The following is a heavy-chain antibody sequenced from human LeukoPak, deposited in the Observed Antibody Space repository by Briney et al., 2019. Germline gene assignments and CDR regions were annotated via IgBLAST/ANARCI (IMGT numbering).Heavy chain of an antibody. Sequence: GESLQISCKGSGYSFTSYWIGWVRQMPGKGLEWMGIIYPGDSDTRYSPSSQGQVTISADKSISTAYLQWSSLKASDTATYYCARRSRHRNWFDPWGQGTLVTVSS. J-gene: IGHJ5*02. CDR2: IYPGDSDT. CDR1: GYSFTSYW. V-gene: IGHV5-51*01. CDR3: ARRSRHRNWFDP.